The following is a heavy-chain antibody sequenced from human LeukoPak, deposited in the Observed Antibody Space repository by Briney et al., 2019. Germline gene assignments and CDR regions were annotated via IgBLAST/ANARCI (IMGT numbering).Heavy chain of an antibody. CDR1: GFTFSDYY. V-gene: IGHV3-11*06. CDR2: ISSSSSYT. D-gene: IGHD5-18*01. J-gene: IGHJ4*02. CDR3: ARDHPTDTAMVGGDY. Sequence: GGSLRLSCAASGFTFSDYYMSWIRQAPGKGLEWVSYISSSSSYTNYADSVKGRFTISRDNAKNSLYPQMNSLRAEDTAVYYCARDHPTDTAMVGGDYWGQGTLVTVSS.